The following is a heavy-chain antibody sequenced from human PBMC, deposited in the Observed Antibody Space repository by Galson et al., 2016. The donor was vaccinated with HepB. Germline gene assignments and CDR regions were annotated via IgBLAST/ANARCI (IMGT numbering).Heavy chain of an antibody. D-gene: IGHD5-18*01. CDR2: VDPEDGET. V-gene: IGHV1-69-2*01. Sequence: VKVSCKVSGYTFSDSYIHWVQQAPGKGLEWMGLVDPEDGETIYAEKFQGRVSITADTFTDTAYMELSSLRSEDTAVYYCARSYYMSTEGYRPFDSWSQGTLVTVSS. CDR1: GYTFSDSY. J-gene: IGHJ4*02. CDR3: ARSYYMSTEGYRPFDS.